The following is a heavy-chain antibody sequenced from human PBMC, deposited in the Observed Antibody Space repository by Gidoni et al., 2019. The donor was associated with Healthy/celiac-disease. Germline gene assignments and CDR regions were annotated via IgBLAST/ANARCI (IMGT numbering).Heavy chain of an antibody. J-gene: IGHJ4*02. CDR3: ARVSEWFGELLYASHFDY. CDR2: IYHSGST. D-gene: IGHD3-10*01. Sequence: QVQLQESGPGLVKPSETLSLTCTVSGYSISRGYYWGWIRQPPGKGLEWIGSIYHSGSTYYTPSLKSRVTISVDTSKIKFSLKLSSVTAADTAVYYCARVSEWFGELLYASHFDYWGQGTLVTVSS. V-gene: IGHV4-38-2*02. CDR1: GYSISRGYY.